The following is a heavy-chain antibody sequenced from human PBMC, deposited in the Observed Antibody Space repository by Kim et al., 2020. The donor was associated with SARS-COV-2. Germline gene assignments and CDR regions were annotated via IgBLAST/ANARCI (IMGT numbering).Heavy chain of an antibody. CDR1: GYTFTSYA. Sequence: ASVKVSCKASGYTFTSYAMHWVRQAPGQRLEWMGWINAGNGNTKYSQKFQGRVTITRDTSASTAYMELSSLRSEDTAVYYCARDFYVDIVATGGSQDYWGQGTLVTVSS. V-gene: IGHV1-3*01. CDR2: INAGNGNT. CDR3: ARDFYVDIVATGGSQDY. J-gene: IGHJ4*02. D-gene: IGHD5-12*01.